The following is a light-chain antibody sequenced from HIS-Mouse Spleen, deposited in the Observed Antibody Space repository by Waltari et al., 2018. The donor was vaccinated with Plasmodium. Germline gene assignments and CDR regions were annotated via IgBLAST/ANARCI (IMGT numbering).Light chain of an antibody. CDR3: YSTDSSGNHRV. Sequence: SYELTQPLSLSVSPGQTARITCAGGAFPKKYAYWYQQKLGQAPVLVIYEDSKRPPGIPERFSGSSSGTMATLTISGAQVEDEADYYCYSTDSSGNHRVFGGGTKLTVL. J-gene: IGLJ3*02. V-gene: IGLV3-10*01. CDR1: AFPKKY. CDR2: EDS.